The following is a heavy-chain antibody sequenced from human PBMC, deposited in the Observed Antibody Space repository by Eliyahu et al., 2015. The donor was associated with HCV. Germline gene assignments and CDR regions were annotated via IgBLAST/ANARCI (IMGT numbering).Heavy chain of an antibody. CDR2: ITGGGTT. CDR3: AKDRTVTTGDWLDP. CDR1: GFTFGDFA. J-gene: IGHJ5*02. V-gene: IGHV3-23*01. D-gene: IGHD4-17*01. Sequence: EVQLMESGGGLIQPGGSLRLSXAASGFTFGDFAMNWVRQAPGXGLDWVSSITGGGTTYYADSXKGRFTVSRDNSKATLYLQMNSLRTEDTAVYYCAKDRTVTTGDWLDPWGQGTLVTVST.